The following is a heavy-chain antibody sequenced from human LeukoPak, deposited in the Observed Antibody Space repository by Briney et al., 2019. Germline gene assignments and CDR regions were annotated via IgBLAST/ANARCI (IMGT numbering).Heavy chain of an antibody. CDR3: ARIEDYGGNSVNY. CDR2: IYYSGST. V-gene: IGHV4-59*01. CDR1: GGSISSYY. D-gene: IGHD4-23*01. J-gene: IGHJ4*02. Sequence: PSETLSLTCTVSGGSISSYYWSWIRQPPGKGLEWIGYIYYSGSTNYNPSLKSRVTISVDASKNQFSLKLSSVTAADTAVYYCARIEDYGGNSVNYWGQGTLVTVSS.